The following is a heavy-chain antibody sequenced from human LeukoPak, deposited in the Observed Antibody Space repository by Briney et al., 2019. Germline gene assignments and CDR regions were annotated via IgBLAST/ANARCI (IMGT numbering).Heavy chain of an antibody. D-gene: IGHD6-6*01. V-gene: IGHV1-69*04. CDR2: IIPILGIA. J-gene: IGHJ4*02. CDR3: AREYSSSPWAFDY. CDR1: GGTFSSYT. Sequence: SVKVSCKASGGTFSSYTISWVRQAPGQGLEWMGRIIPILGIANYAQKFQGRVTITADKSTSTAYMELSSPRSEDTAVYYCAREYSSSPWAFDYWGQGTLVTVSS.